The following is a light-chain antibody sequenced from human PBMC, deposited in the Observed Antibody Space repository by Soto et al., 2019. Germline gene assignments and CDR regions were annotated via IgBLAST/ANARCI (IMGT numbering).Light chain of an antibody. V-gene: IGKV1-6*01. CDR1: QGIRND. J-gene: IGKJ1*01. CDR2: AAS. Sequence: AIQMTQSPSSLSASVGDRVIITCRASQGIRNDLGWYQQRPGEAPKLLIYAASSLQSGVPSRFSGSGSATDFTLTISSMQPEDFATYYCLQAYNYPRTFGQGTKVEIK. CDR3: LQAYNYPRT.